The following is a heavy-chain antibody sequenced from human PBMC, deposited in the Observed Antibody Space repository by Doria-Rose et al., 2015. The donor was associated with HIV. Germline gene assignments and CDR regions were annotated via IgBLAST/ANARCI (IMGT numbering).Heavy chain of an antibody. CDR2: IFYTVSN. D-gene: IGHD1-26*01. Sequence: QVQLQESGPGLVKPSETLSLTCSVSGGSISHFYWSWIRQPPGKGLEYIGDIFYTVSNNYSPSLKSRVSISIDTSKNKFSLRLSSVTAADTAVYYCARVLSGTYDYWGQGTLVTVSS. CDR1: GGSISHFY. V-gene: IGHV4-59*01. J-gene: IGHJ4*02. CDR3: ARVLSGTYDY.